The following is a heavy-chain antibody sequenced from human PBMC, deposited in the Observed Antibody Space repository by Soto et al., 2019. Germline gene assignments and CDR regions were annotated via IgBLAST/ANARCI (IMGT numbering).Heavy chain of an antibody. J-gene: IGHJ4*02. D-gene: IGHD3-10*01. CDR3: VSGSKDSYPGSRIFDF. V-gene: IGHV3-23*01. CDR2: ITDTGGDA. Sequence: PGGSLRLSCVASGLTFGSRAMSWVRQSPGEGLEWVSTITDTGGDAKYADSVRGRFAISRDNSKNTLYLQMSTLRAEDSAIYLCVSGSKDSYPGSRIFDFWGRGTLVTVSS. CDR1: GLTFGSRA.